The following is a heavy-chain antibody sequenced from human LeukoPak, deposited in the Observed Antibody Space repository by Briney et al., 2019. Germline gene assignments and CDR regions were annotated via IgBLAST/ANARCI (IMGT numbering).Heavy chain of an antibody. D-gene: IGHD3-22*01. Sequence: SETLSLTCTVSGDSISSGDYYRSWIRQPAGKGLEWIGRISSSGSTNYNPSLKSRVTISVDTSKNQFSLKLSSVTAADTAVYFCARGPYSYDSSGAFDIWGQGTMVTVSS. J-gene: IGHJ3*02. V-gene: IGHV4-61*02. CDR1: GDSISSGDYY. CDR3: ARGPYSYDSSGAFDI. CDR2: ISSSGST.